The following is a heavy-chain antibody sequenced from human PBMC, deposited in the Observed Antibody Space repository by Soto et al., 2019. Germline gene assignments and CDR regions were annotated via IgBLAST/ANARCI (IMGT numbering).Heavy chain of an antibody. Sequence: QVQLVQSGAEVKKPGSSVKVSCKASGGTFSSYGISWVRQAPGQGLEWMGGIIPIFGTANYAQKLQGRVSITADESTSTAYMELSSLRSEDTAVYYCAGSEGLPYYYGMDVWGQGATVTVSS. V-gene: IGHV1-69*12. J-gene: IGHJ6*02. CDR1: GGTFSSYG. CDR2: IIPIFGTA. CDR3: AGSEGLPYYYGMDV.